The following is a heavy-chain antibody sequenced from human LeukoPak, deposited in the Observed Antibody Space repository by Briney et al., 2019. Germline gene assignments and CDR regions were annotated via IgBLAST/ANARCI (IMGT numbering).Heavy chain of an antibody. D-gene: IGHD3-22*01. CDR3: ESPYYYHRSGPDY. J-gene: IGHJ4*02. CDR2: IYPGDSES. V-gene: IGHV5-51*01. CDR1: GYCFTNYW. Sequence: GESLKISCKGAGYCFTNYWIGCVRQMPGKGLEWMGIIYPGDSESRYSPSFKGQVTISVDKSISTAYLQWGSLKASDTAMYYCESPYYYHRSGPDYWGQGTLVTVSS.